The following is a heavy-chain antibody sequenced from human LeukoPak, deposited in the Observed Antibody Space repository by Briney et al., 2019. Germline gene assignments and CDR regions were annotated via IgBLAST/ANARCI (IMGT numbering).Heavy chain of an antibody. D-gene: IGHD6-13*01. Sequence: RGCLRLSCEASGFIFSSYTMNWIRQAPGKGLEWVASINSGSTNPYYADSVKGRFTISRDDAKKSLYLQMTSLRVEDTSVYYCARDFLAAGDYWGQGTLVTASS. CDR3: ARDFLAAGDY. J-gene: IGHJ4*02. V-gene: IGHV3-21*01. CDR2: INSGSTNP. CDR1: GFIFSSYT.